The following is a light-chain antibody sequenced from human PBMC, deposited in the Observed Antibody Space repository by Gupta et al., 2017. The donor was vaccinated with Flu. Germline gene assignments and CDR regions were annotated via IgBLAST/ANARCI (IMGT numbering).Light chain of an antibody. CDR2: QVS. J-gene: IGLJ2*01. Sequence: QSALTQPASVSESPGQSITISCTGTSNDIGAYNYVSWYQQHPGKAPKLLIYQVSSRPSGVSSRFSGSKSGNTASLTISGLQAEDQADYYCSSYTTSSHVVFGGGTKLTVL. CDR3: SSYTTSSHVV. V-gene: IGLV2-14*01. CDR1: SNDIGAYNY.